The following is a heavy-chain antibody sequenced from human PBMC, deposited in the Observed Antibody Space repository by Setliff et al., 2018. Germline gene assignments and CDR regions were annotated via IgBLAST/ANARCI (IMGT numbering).Heavy chain of an antibody. V-gene: IGHV3-21*03. D-gene: IGHD2-15*01. CDR2: ISGSSTYT. J-gene: IGHJ4*02. Sequence: PGGSLRLSCAASGFTFSSYNMNWVRQAPGRGLEWVSSISGSSTYTHYADSVKGRFTISRDNAKDSLYLQMNSLRAEDTAVYYCARTAGSSSASGFDYWGQGTLVTVSS. CDR1: GFTFSSYN. CDR3: ARTAGSSSASGFDY.